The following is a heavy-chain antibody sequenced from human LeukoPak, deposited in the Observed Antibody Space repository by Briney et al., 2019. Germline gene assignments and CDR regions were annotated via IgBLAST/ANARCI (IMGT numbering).Heavy chain of an antibody. Sequence: AGGSLRLSCAASGFTFSSYAMSWVRQAPGKGLEWVSAISGSGGSTYYADSVKGRFTISRDNSKNTPYLQMNSLRAEDTAVYYCAKDPNLYSGYDYAWFDPWGQGTLVTVSS. V-gene: IGHV3-23*01. CDR2: ISGSGGST. CDR3: AKDPNLYSGYDYAWFDP. J-gene: IGHJ5*02. CDR1: GFTFSSYA. D-gene: IGHD5-12*01.